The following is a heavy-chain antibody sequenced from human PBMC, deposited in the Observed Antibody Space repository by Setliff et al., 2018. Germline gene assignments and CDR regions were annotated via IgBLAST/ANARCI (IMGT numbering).Heavy chain of an antibody. J-gene: IGHJ5*02. V-gene: IGHV4-39*07. CDR3: ARSYHLVLTNWFDA. D-gene: IGHD1-26*01. Sequence: PSETLFLTCSVSGDSITRSGYYWGWVRQSPGKGLEWIGNMYYIGSYDYNPSLKSRVTISLDTSKNQFSLKLTSVTAADTAVYYCARSYHLVLTNWFDAWGQGIQVTVSS. CDR1: GDSITRSGYY. CDR2: MYYIGSY.